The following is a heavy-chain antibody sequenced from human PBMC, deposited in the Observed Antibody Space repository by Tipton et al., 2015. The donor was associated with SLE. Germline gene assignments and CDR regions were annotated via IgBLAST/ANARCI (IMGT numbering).Heavy chain of an antibody. CDR1: GGSFSGYY. CDR3: ARSPGLDRDYSSYFCMDV. Sequence: LRLSCSVYGGSFSGYYCSWIRQPPGKGLEWVGEINHSGGTNYNPSLKSRVTISVDTSKNHISLKLSSVTAADTAVYYCARSPGLDRDYSSYFCMDVWGQGPAVTVSS. CDR2: INHSGGT. D-gene: IGHD3/OR15-3a*01. J-gene: IGHJ6*02. V-gene: IGHV4-34*01.